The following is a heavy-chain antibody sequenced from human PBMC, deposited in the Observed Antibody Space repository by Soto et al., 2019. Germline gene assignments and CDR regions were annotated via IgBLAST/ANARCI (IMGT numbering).Heavy chain of an antibody. V-gene: IGHV1-46*01. CDR2: INPGGGPT. J-gene: IGHJ5*02. CDR1: GYTFTTYY. Sequence: QEQLVQSGTEVKKPGASVRVSCKALGYTFTTYYIHWVRQAPGQGLEWMGIINPGGGPTSYAQKFQGRVTMTSDTSTSTVYMELSSLTSEDTAVYYCALGRPAASSWFDPWGQGTLVSVSS. D-gene: IGHD2-2*01. CDR3: ALGRPAASSWFDP.